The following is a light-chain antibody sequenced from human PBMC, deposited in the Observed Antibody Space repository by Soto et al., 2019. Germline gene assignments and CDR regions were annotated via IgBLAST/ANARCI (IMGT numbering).Light chain of an antibody. CDR2: DAS. V-gene: IGKV1-5*01. Sequence: DIQMTQSPSTLSATVGDRVTITCRASQRISTWLAWYQQKPGKAPKLLISDASSLETGVPSRFSGSGSGTEFTLTINSLQPGDFATYCCQQYKSYWTFGQGTKVEIK. CDR1: QRISTW. CDR3: QQYKSYWT. J-gene: IGKJ1*01.